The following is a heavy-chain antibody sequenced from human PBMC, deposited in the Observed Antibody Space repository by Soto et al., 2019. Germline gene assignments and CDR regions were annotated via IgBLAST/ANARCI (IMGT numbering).Heavy chain of an antibody. CDR2: ISGSGGST. J-gene: IGHJ4*02. D-gene: IGHD6-19*01. Sequence: EVQLLESGGGLVQPGGSLRLSCAASGFTFSTYAISWVRQAPGKGLEWVSAISGSGGSTYYADSVKGRFTISRDNSKNTLYLQINSLRAEDTAVYYCAKDNGYSSGWKDYWGQGTLVTVSS. V-gene: IGHV3-23*01. CDR3: AKDNGYSSGWKDY. CDR1: GFTFSTYA.